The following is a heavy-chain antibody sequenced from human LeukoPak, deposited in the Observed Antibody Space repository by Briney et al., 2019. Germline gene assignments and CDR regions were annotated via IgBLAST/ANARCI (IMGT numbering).Heavy chain of an antibody. CDR3: AKDRGVSGGSSFDF. Sequence: SQTLSLTCAISGDSVSSNTGAWNWIRQSPSRGLERLGRTYYRSRWYNDYAESVKSRITIIPDTSKNQFSLQLNSVTPDDTAVYYCAKDRGVSGGSSFDFWGQGTLVTVSS. D-gene: IGHD1-26*01. CDR2: TYYRSRWYN. J-gene: IGHJ4*02. V-gene: IGHV6-1*01. CDR1: GDSVSSNTGA.